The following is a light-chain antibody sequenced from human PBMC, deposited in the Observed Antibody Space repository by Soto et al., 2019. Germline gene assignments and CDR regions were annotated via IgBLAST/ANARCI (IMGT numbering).Light chain of an antibody. CDR1: SSNIGSNF. CDR3: ATWDSSLSVVV. J-gene: IGLJ3*02. CDR2: ENN. Sequence: QSVLTQPLPVSAAPGQKVTLSCSGSSSNIGSNFVSWYQHHPGTAPNLLIYENNRRRSGIPDRFSGSKSGTSATQGITGLQTGDEADYYCATWDSSLSVVVFGGGTKVTVL. V-gene: IGLV1-51*02.